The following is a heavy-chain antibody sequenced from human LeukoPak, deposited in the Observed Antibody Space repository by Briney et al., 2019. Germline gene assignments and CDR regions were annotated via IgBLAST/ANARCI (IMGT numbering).Heavy chain of an antibody. J-gene: IGHJ5*02. CDR2: INWNGGST. CDR1: GFTFDDYG. D-gene: IGHD3-10*01. CDR3: AREQTYYYGSGSYPNWFDP. V-gene: IGHV3-20*04. Sequence: PGGSLRLSCAASGFTFDDYGMSWVRQAPGKGLEWVSGINWNGGSTGYADSVKGRFTTSRDNAKNSLYLQMNSLRAEDTALYYCAREQTYYYGSGSYPNWFDPWGQGTLVTVSS.